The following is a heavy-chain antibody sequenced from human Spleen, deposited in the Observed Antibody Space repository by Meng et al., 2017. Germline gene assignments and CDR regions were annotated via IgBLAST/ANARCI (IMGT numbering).Heavy chain of an antibody. CDR1: GGSVSSGSYY. D-gene: IGHD2-2*01. Sequence: QVQLQESGPGLGRPSETLSLTCTVSGGSVSSGSYYWSWIRQPPGKGLEWIGYIYYSGSTNYNPSLKSRVTISVDTSKNQFSLKLSSVTAADTAVYYCAASQGADYWGQGTLVTVSS. J-gene: IGHJ4*02. CDR2: IYYSGST. V-gene: IGHV4-61*01. CDR3: AASQGADY.